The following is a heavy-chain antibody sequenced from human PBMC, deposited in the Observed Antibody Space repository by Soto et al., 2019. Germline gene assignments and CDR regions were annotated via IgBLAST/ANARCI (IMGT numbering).Heavy chain of an antibody. V-gene: IGHV1-2*02. D-gene: IGHD5-12*01. CDR1: GDSFNDYY. CDR2: INPNGGVT. Sequence: VQLVQSGAEVKKPGASVKVSCKTSGDSFNDYYIHWVRQAPGQGLEWMGWINPNGGVTKYAQKFQGRVTVTRDTSIRTVYIERSSLRSDDTAVYYCARERGGATATLDYYYFYMDVWGKGTTVTVSS. CDR3: ARERGGATATLDYYYFYMDV. J-gene: IGHJ6*03.